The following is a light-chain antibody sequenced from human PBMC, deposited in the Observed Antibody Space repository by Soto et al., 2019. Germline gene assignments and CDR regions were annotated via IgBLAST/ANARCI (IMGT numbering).Light chain of an antibody. CDR2: DAS. V-gene: IGKV1-5*01. Sequence: SQMTHSPSTLSASVGDRVTMTCRAIQSISSGLAWYQQKPGKAPKLLIYDASSLESGVPSRFSGSGSGTEFTLTISSLQPDDFATYYCQQYNSYSTFGQGTKVDIK. CDR3: QQYNSYST. J-gene: IGKJ1*01. CDR1: QSISSG.